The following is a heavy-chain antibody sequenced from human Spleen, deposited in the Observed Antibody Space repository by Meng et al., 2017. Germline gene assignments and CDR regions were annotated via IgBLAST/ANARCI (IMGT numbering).Heavy chain of an antibody. J-gene: IGHJ3*02. CDR3: TTDHYDILTGYYSKAFDI. V-gene: IGHV3-15*01. Sequence: GESLNISWAASGFYFSNAWLSWVRQAPGKGLEWVGRIKSNTDGGTAEYAAPVKGRFTISRDDSKNTLYLQMNSLKTEDTAVYYCTTDHYDILTGYYSKAFDIWGQGTMVTVSS. D-gene: IGHD3-9*01. CDR2: IKSNTDGGTA. CDR1: GFYFSNAW.